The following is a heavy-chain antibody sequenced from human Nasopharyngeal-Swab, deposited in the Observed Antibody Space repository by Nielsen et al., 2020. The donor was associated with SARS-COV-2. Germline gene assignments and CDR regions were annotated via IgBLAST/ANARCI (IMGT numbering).Heavy chain of an antibody. J-gene: IGHJ4*02. CDR2: MNPNSGNT. D-gene: IGHD4-11*01. Sequence: ASVKVSCKASGYTFTSYDIIWVRQAAGQGLESMGWMNPNSGNTGYTKNFQGRVTMTRDTSISTAYMELRSLRSEDTAVYYCTIADNSRGNLHYWGLGTLVTVSS. CDR3: TIADNSRGNLHY. V-gene: IGHV1-8*01. CDR1: GYTFTSYD.